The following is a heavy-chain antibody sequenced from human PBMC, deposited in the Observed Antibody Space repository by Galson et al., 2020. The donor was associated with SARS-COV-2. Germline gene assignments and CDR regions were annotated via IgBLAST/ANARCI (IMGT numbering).Heavy chain of an antibody. D-gene: IGHD6-19*01. Sequence: GESLKISCAASGFIVSSNYMSWVRQAPGKGLEWVSVIYSDGNTVYADSVKGRFTISRDNSKNILYLQMNSLRVEDTAVYYCARAGDSRGWYSHWGQGSLVTVSS. CDR3: ARAGDSRGWYSH. CDR1: GFIVSSNY. J-gene: IGHJ4*02. CDR2: IYSDGNT. V-gene: IGHV3-53*01.